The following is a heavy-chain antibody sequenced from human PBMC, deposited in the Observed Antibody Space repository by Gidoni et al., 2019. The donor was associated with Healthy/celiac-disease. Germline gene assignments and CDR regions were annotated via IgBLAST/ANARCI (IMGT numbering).Heavy chain of an antibody. J-gene: IGHJ4*02. Sequence: QVQLQQWRAGLLKPSETLSLTCAVYGGSFSGSYWSWIRQPPGKGLEWIGEINHSGSTNYNPSLKSRVTISVDTSKNQFSLKLSSVTAADTAVYYCARARLARRYYFDYWGQGTLVTVSS. CDR1: GGSFSGSY. CDR3: ARARLARRYYFDY. V-gene: IGHV4-34*01. D-gene: IGHD6-6*01. CDR2: INHSGST.